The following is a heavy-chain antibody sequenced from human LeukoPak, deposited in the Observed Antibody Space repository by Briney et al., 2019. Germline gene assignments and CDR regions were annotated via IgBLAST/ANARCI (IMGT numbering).Heavy chain of an antibody. CDR3: AREGTRRGSRGYFDY. Sequence: GASVKVSCKASGYTFISYGISWVRQAPGQGLEWMGWISGDSGNTNYAQKLQGRVTMTTDTSATTAYLELRSLRSDDTAIYYCAREGTRRGSRGYFDYWGQGTLVNVSS. J-gene: IGHJ4*02. CDR2: ISGDSGNT. CDR1: GYTFISYG. V-gene: IGHV1-18*01.